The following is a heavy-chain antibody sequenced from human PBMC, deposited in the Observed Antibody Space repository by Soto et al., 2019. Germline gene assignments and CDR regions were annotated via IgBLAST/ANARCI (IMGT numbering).Heavy chain of an antibody. CDR1: GGTFSTYA. Sequence: QVQLVQSGAEVKKPGSSVKVSCKASGGTFSTYAINWVRQAPGQGLGWMGGIIPIFDKEDYAQKFQGRVTITADKSTSTAYMELSSLRSEDTAVYYCAVAYCTNGVCYYYYYGMDVWGQGTTVTVSS. V-gene: IGHV1-69*06. CDR3: AVAYCTNGVCYYYYYGMDV. J-gene: IGHJ6*02. D-gene: IGHD2-8*01. CDR2: IIPIFDKE.